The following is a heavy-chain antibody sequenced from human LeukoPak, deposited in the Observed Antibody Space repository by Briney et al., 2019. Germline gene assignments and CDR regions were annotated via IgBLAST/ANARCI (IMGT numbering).Heavy chain of an antibody. D-gene: IGHD1-26*01. CDR2: ITTSSSTI. CDR3: ATSGSYRFDY. J-gene: IGHJ4*02. CDR1: GFTLSSYT. Sequence: GGSLRLSCAASGFTLSSYTMNWVRQAPGKGLEWVSYITTSSSTIYYADSVKGRFTISRDNAKNSLYLQMNSLRVEDTAIYYCATSGSYRFDYWGQGTLVTVSS. V-gene: IGHV3-48*01.